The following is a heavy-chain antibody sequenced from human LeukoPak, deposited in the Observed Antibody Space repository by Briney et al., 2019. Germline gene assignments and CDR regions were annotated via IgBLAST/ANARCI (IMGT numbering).Heavy chain of an antibody. CDR2: INSDGSST. J-gene: IGHJ4*02. CDR1: GFTFSSYW. D-gene: IGHD5-18*01. CDR3: ARATAMEGYFYY. Sequence: GGSLRLSCAASGFTFSSYWMRWVRQAPGKGLVWVSRINSDGSSTSYADSVKGRFTISRDNAKNTLYLQMNSLRAEDTAVYYCARATAMEGYFYYWGQGTLDTVSS. V-gene: IGHV3-74*01.